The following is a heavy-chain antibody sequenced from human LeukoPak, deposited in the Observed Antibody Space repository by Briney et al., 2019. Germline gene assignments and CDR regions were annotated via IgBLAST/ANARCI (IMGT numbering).Heavy chain of an antibody. CDR2: ISPSGDRM. Sequence: PGGSLRLSCAVSGFTFSTYEMTWVRQAPGKGLEWVSYISPSGDRMYYADSVKGRFTISRDNAKNALYLQVNSLRAEDTSVYYCARIQRYTSGQPFDYWGQGTLVTVSS. CDR1: GFTFSTYE. J-gene: IGHJ4*02. CDR3: ARIQRYTSGQPFDY. D-gene: IGHD2-2*02. V-gene: IGHV3-48*03.